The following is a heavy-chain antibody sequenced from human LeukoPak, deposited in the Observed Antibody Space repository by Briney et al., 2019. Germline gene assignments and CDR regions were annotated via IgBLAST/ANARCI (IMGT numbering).Heavy chain of an antibody. Sequence: SETLSLTCAVYGGSFSGYYWSWIRQPPGKGLEWIGEINHSGSTNYNPSLKSRVTMSVDTSKNQFSLKLSSVTAADTAMYYCTRGGPSSDYWGQGTLVTVSS. CDR3: TRGGPSSDY. V-gene: IGHV4-34*01. CDR2: INHSGST. CDR1: GGSFSGYY. J-gene: IGHJ4*02.